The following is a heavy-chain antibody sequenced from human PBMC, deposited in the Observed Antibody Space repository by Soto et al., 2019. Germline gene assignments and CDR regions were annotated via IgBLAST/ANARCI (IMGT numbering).Heavy chain of an antibody. D-gene: IGHD2-2*01. V-gene: IGHV1-18*01. CDR2: ISAYNGNT. J-gene: IGHJ6*02. CDR1: GYTFTSYG. Sequence: ASVKVSCKASGYTFTSYGISWVRQAPGQGLEWMGWISAYNGNTNYAQKLQGRVTMTTDTSTSTAYKELRSLRSDDTAVYYCARVHSWYATSVRYGMDVWGQGTTVTVSS. CDR3: ARVHSWYATSVRYGMDV.